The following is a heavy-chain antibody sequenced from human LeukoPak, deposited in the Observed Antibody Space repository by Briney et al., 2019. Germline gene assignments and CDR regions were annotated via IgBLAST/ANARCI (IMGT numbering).Heavy chain of an antibody. CDR2: ASYYVGKQ. D-gene: IGHD1-1*01. CDR3: AKAGIGADGAGFLCEY. Sequence: TGGSLRLSCAASGFTFSSYAMSWVRQAPGKGLEWVSTASYYVGKQYHADSVRGRFTVSRDNSRNTVSLQMSSLRVEDTGIYYCAKAGIGADGAGFLCEYWGQGTLVTVSS. V-gene: IGHV3-23*01. J-gene: IGHJ4*02. CDR1: GFTFSSYA.